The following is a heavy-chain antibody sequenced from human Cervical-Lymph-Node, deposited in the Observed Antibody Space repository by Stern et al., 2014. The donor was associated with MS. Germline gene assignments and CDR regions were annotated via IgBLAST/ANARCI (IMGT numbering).Heavy chain of an antibody. CDR3: TRSNRGAFDI. CDR1: GFTFRSYW. J-gene: IGHJ3*02. V-gene: IGHV3-7*01. CDR2: IKPDGSEK. D-gene: IGHD7-27*01. Sequence: VQLLESGGGLVQPGGSLRLSCAASGFTFRSYWMTWVRQAPGKGLGWVANIKPDGSEKYYVDSVKGRFTISRDNAKNSLYLQMNSLRAEDTAVYYCTRSNRGAFDIWGQGTMVTVSS.